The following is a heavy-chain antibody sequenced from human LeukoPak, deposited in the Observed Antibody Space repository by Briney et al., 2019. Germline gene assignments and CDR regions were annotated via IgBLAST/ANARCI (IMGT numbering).Heavy chain of an antibody. CDR2: INSDGSSI. CDR3: ARRAAALGAFDY. V-gene: IGHV3-74*01. Sequence: GGSLRLSCAASRFTFSNYRMHWVRQAPRKGLVWVSRINSDGSSISYADSVKGRSTISRDNAKNALYRQMNSLRPEDTSVYYCARRAAALGAFDYWGQGTLVTVSS. D-gene: IGHD6-13*01. J-gene: IGHJ4*02. CDR1: RFTFSNYR.